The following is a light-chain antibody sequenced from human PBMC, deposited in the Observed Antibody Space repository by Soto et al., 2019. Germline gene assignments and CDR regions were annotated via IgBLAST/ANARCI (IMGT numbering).Light chain of an antibody. V-gene: IGKV3-11*01. Sequence: EIVLTQSPATLSLSPGERATLSCTASQSVGSYLAWYQHKPGQAPRLLTYDASNRATGIPARFSGSGSGTDFTLTISSLEPEDFAVYYCQQRSNWLSITFGQGTRLEIK. CDR2: DAS. J-gene: IGKJ5*01. CDR3: QQRSNWLSIT. CDR1: QSVGSY.